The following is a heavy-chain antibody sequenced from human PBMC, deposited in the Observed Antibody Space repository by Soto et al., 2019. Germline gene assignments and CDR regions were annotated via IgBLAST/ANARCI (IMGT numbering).Heavy chain of an antibody. J-gene: IGHJ4*02. Sequence: SETLSLTCTVSGGSISNYYWSWIRQPPGKGLEWIGYIYYNGSTNYNPSLKSRVTISVDKSKNQFSLKLSSVTAADTAVYYCSKDIPQPLGYCSGGSCYDLDYWGQGTLVTVSS. CDR3: SKDIPQPLGYCSGGSCYDLDY. CDR1: GGSISNYY. V-gene: IGHV4-59*12. CDR2: IYYNGST. D-gene: IGHD2-15*01.